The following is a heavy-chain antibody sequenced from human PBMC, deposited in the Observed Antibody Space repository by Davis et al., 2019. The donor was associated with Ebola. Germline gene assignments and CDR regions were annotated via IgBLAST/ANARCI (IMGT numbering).Heavy chain of an antibody. Sequence: GESLKISCAASGFTFDDYAMHWVRQAPGKGLEWVSYISSSSSTIYYADSVKGRFTISRDNAKNSLYLQMNSLRDEDTAVYYCAALGGLYYYYYGMDVWGQGTTVTVSS. CDR3: AALGGLYYYYYGMDV. D-gene: IGHD3-10*01. J-gene: IGHJ6*02. CDR1: GFTFDDYA. CDR2: ISSSSSTI. V-gene: IGHV3-48*02.